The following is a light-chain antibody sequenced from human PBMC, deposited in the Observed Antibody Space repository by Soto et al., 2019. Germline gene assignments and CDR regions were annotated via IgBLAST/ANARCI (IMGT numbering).Light chain of an antibody. CDR2: HSS. Sequence: VLTQSPGTLSLSPGERARLSCRASQYISSLYLAWYQHRPGQAPRLLIYHSSSRATGIPERFSASGSGTDFTITISRLEPEDSAVYFCQKYETSPYTFGHGNKLEIK. CDR1: QYISSLY. CDR3: QKYETSPYT. J-gene: IGKJ2*01. V-gene: IGKV3-20*01.